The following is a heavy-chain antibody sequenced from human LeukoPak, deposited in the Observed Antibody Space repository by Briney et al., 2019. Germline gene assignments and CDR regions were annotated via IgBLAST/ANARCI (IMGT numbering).Heavy chain of an antibody. CDR1: GGSISSSNW. CDR3: ARTSSHCSSTSCYDWFDP. CDR2: ISHSGST. Sequence: ASETLSLTCAVSGGSISSSNWWSWVRPPPGKGLEWIGEISHSGSTNYNPSLKSRVTISVDKSKKQFSLKLSSVTVADTAVYFCARTSSHCSSTSCYDWFDPWGQGTLVTVSS. J-gene: IGHJ5*02. D-gene: IGHD2-2*01. V-gene: IGHV4-4*02.